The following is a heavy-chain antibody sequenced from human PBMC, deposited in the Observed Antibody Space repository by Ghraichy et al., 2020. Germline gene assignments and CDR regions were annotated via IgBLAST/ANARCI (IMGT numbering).Heavy chain of an antibody. CDR1: GLTFSSYT. V-gene: IGHV3-48*01. CDR2: ISSSSSTI. J-gene: IGHJ4*02. CDR3: ARGRATYSSDWYFDY. Sequence: GESLNISCAASGLTFSSYTMNWVRQAPGKGLEWVSYISSSSSTIYYADSVKGRFTISRDNAKNSLYLQMNSLRAEDTAVYYCARGRATYSSDWYFDYWGQGTLVTVSS. D-gene: IGHD6-19*01.